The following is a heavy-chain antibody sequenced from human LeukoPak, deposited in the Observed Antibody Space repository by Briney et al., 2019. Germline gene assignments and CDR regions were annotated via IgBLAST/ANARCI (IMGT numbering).Heavy chain of an antibody. V-gene: IGHV1-69*05. Sequence: ASVKVSCKASGGTFISYAISWVRQAPGQGLEWMGGIIPIFGTANYAQKFQGRITITTDESTSTAYMEVSSLRSEDTAVYYCASLTACSGGSCYPYYYYMDVWGKGTTVTVSS. J-gene: IGHJ6*03. CDR1: GGTFISYA. D-gene: IGHD2-15*01. CDR2: IIPIFGTA. CDR3: ASLTACSGGSCYPYYYYMDV.